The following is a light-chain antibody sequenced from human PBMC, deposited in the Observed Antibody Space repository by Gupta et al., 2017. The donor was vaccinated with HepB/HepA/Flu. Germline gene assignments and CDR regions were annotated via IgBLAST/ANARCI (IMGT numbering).Light chain of an antibody. J-gene: IGLJ2*01. CDR2: SDN. CDR1: SSHLGRNA. V-gene: IGLV1-44*01. Sequence: QSVLTQPPSASGPPGQRVTLSCSGSSSHLGRNAVNWYQHLPGTAPKFLIYSDNGRASGVVDRFSGSKSGTSASLAISGLQAEDEADYYCSAWDDSLNGVLFGGGTKVTVL. CDR3: SAWDDSLNGVL.